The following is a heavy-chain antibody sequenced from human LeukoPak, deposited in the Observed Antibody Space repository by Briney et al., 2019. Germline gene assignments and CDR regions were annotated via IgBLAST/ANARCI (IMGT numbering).Heavy chain of an antibody. D-gene: IGHD4-11*01. V-gene: IGHV4-31*03. Sequence: SQTLSLTCTVSSGSFSSGGYYWSWLRQHPGKGLEWIGYIHYSGSTYYNPSLKSRVTISVDTSKKQFSLKMNSVTAADTAVYYCARSLTNSFDYWGQGTLVTVSS. J-gene: IGHJ4*02. CDR1: SGSFSSGGYY. CDR3: ARSLTNSFDY. CDR2: IHYSGST.